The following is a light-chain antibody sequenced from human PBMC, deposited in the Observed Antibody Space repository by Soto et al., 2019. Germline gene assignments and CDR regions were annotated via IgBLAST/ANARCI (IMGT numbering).Light chain of an antibody. CDR1: QSVSSN. CDR3: QQYNNWPPWT. V-gene: IGKV3-15*01. J-gene: IGKJ1*01. CDR2: GAS. Sequence: EIVMTQSPATLSVSPEERATLSCRASQSVSSNLAWYQQKPGQAPRLLIYGASTRATGIPARFSGSGSGTEFTLNISSLLSEDFAVYYCQQYNNWPPWTFGQGTKVEIK.